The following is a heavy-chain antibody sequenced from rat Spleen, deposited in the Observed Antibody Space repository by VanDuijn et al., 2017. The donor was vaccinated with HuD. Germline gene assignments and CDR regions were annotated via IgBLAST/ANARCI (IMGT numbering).Heavy chain of an antibody. D-gene: IGHD4-3*01. J-gene: IGHJ3*01. V-gene: IGHV5-7*01. Sequence: EVQLVESDGGLVQPGRSLKLSCAASGFIFSDYYMAWVRQAPKKGLEWVATISYDGSSTYYRDSVKGRFTISRDNANSTLYLQMESLRSEDTATYYCAKDPWDSGANWFAYWGQGTLVTVSS. CDR2: ISYDGSST. CDR1: GFIFSDYY. CDR3: AKDPWDSGANWFAY.